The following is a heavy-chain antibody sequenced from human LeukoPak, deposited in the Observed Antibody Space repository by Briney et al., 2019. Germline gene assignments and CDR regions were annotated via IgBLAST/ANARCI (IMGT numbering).Heavy chain of an antibody. CDR2: ISGSGSST. Sequence: GGSLRLSCAASGFTFSGYAMSWVCQAPGKGLEWVSPISGSGSSTYYADSVKGRFTISRDNSKNTLYLQMNSLRAEDTAVYYCAKGVAVASPYYFDYWGQGTLVTVSS. CDR1: GFTFSGYA. D-gene: IGHD6-19*01. V-gene: IGHV3-23*01. J-gene: IGHJ4*02. CDR3: AKGVAVASPYYFDY.